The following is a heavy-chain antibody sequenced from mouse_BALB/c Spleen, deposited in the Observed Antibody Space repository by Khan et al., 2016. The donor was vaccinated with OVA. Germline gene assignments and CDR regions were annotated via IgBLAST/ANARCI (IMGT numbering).Heavy chain of an antibody. CDR3: ARRGLRWDFDY. V-gene: IGHV1-7*01. D-gene: IGHD1-1*01. Sequence: QVQLKQSGAELAKPGASVKMSCKASGYTFINYWILWVKQRPGQGLEWIGYINPSTGYTEYNQNFKDKATLTADKSSSTAYMQRSSLTSEYSAGYYCARRGLRWDFDYWGQGTTLTVSS. CDR1: GYTFINYW. CDR2: INPSTGYT. J-gene: IGHJ2*01.